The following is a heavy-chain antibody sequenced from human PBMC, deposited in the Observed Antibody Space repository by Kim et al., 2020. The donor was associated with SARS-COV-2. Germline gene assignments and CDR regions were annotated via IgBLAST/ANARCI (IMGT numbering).Heavy chain of an antibody. Sequence: SETLSLTCAVYGGSFSGYYWSWIRQPPGKGLEWIGEINHSGSTNYNPSLKSRVTISVDTSKNQFSLKLSSVTAADTAVYYCARVGYYDSTPKGAFDIWGQGTMVTVSS. V-gene: IGHV4-34*01. CDR1: GGSFSGYY. CDR2: INHSGST. D-gene: IGHD3-22*01. CDR3: ARVGYYDSTPKGAFDI. J-gene: IGHJ3*02.